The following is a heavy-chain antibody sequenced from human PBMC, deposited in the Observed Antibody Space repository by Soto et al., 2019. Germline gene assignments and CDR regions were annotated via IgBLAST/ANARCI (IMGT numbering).Heavy chain of an antibody. CDR2: ISSSSSYI. Sequence: GGSLRLSCAASGFTFSSYSMNWVRQAPGKGLEWVSSISSSSSYIYYADSVKGRFTISRDNAKNSLYLQMNSLRAEDTAVYYCARHYSGYDENWFDPWGQGTLVTVSS. V-gene: IGHV3-21*01. CDR3: ARHYSGYDENWFDP. CDR1: GFTFSSYS. D-gene: IGHD5-12*01. J-gene: IGHJ5*02.